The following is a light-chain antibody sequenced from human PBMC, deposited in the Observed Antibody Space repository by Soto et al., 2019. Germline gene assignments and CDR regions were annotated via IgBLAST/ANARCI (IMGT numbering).Light chain of an antibody. CDR1: SSNIGAGYD. V-gene: IGLV1-40*01. Sequence: QSVLTQPPSVSGAPGQRVTISCTGSSSNIGAGYDVHWYQQLPGTAPKLLIYGNSNRPSGVPDRFSGPKSGTSASLAITGLQAEDEADYYYQSYDSSLSGFVVFGGGTKLTVL. CDR2: GNS. J-gene: IGLJ2*01. CDR3: QSYDSSLSGFVV.